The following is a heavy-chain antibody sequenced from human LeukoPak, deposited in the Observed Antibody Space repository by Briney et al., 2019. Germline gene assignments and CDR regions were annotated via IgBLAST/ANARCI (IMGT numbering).Heavy chain of an antibody. CDR1: GYTFTSYY. Sequence: ASVKVSCKASGYTFTSYYMHWVRQAPGQGLEWRGIINPSGGSTSYAQKFQGRVTMTRDTSTSTVYMELSSLRSEDTAVYYCARSPLSIAARPPFDYWGQGTLVAVSS. CDR2: INPSGGST. CDR3: ARSPLSIAARPPFDY. D-gene: IGHD6-6*01. J-gene: IGHJ4*02. V-gene: IGHV1-46*01.